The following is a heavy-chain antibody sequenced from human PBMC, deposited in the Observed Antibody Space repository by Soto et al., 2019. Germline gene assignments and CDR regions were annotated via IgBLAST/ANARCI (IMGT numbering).Heavy chain of an antibody. CDR1: GGSIGSYY. Sequence: SETLSLTCTVSGGSIGSYYWTWIRQPAGKGLEWIGHIYASGSTNYNPSLKSRVTMSVDTSKNQFSLKLTSVTAADTAVYYCARIDYSRHLSPYYYGMDVWGQGTTVTVYS. CDR3: ARIDYSRHLSPYYYGMDV. D-gene: IGHD4-4*01. CDR2: IYASGST. J-gene: IGHJ6*02. V-gene: IGHV4-4*07.